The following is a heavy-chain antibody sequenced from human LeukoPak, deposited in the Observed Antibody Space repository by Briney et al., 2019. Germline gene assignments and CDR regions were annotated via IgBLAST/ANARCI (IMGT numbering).Heavy chain of an antibody. CDR3: ASWQMTTVTTLAFDI. J-gene: IGHJ3*02. V-gene: IGHV1-69*06. CDR2: IIPIFGTA. Sequence: SVKVSCKASGGTFSSYAISWVRQAPGQGLEWMGGIIPIFGTANYAKKFQGRVTITADKSTSTAYMELSSLRSEDTAVYYCASWQMTTVTTLAFDIWGQGTMVTVSS. D-gene: IGHD4-17*01. CDR1: GGTFSSYA.